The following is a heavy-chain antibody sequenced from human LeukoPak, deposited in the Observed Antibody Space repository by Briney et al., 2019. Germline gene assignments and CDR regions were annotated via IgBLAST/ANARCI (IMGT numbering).Heavy chain of an antibody. CDR3: ARHDSFIPY. CDR1: GFTFSDYG. Sequence: GGSLRLSCAASGFTFSDYGMSWVRQAAGKGLEWVSGISDTGRRTYTDSVKGRFTISRDDSKKTVYLQMKTLTAEDTAIYFCARHDSFIPYWGQGTLVTVSS. CDR2: ISDTGRRT. V-gene: IGHV3-23*01. D-gene: IGHD5-18*01. J-gene: IGHJ4*02.